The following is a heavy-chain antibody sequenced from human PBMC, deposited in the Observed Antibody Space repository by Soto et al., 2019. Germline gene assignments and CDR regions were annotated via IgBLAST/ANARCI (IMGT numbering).Heavy chain of an antibody. V-gene: IGHV3-23*01. Sequence: ESGGGLVQPGMSLRLSCAASGFTFSSYAMSWVRQAPGKGLEWVSAISGIGHSTYYADSVKGRFTISRDNSKNTLYLQMNSLRAEDTAVYYCAKRIMATIGHFDSWGQGTLVTVSS. CDR2: ISGIGHST. J-gene: IGHJ4*02. D-gene: IGHD5-12*01. CDR3: AKRIMATIGHFDS. CDR1: GFTFSSYA.